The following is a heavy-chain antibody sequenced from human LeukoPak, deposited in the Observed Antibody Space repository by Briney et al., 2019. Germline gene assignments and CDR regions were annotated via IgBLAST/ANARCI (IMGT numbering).Heavy chain of an antibody. J-gene: IGHJ4*02. CDR3: ARDIVVVTVAEGLPIATDY. D-gene: IGHD2-21*02. Sequence: ASVKVSCKASGYTFTGYYMHWVRQAPGQGLEWMGWINPNSGGTNYAQKFQGRVTMTRDMSTSTVYMELSSLRSEDTAVYYCARDIVVVTVAEGLPIATDYWGQGTLVTVSS. V-gene: IGHV1-2*02. CDR2: INPNSGGT. CDR1: GYTFTGYY.